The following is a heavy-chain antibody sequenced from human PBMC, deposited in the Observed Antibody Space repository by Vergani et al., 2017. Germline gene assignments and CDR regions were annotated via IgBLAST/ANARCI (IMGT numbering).Heavy chain of an antibody. V-gene: IGHV1-46*01. D-gene: IGHD2-21*01. CDR2: INPSGGST. CDR3: ARVVEGDKKDYYGMDV. J-gene: IGHJ6*02. CDR1: GYTFTSYY. Sequence: QVQLVQSGAEVKKPGASVKVSCKASGYTFTSYYMHWVRQAPGQGLEWRGIINPSGGSTSYGQKFQGRVTMTRDTATSTVYMELSSLRSEDTAVYYCARVVEGDKKDYYGMDVWGQGP.